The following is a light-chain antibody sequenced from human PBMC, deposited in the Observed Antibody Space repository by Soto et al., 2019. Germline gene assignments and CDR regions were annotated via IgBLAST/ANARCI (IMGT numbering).Light chain of an antibody. Sequence: EIVMTQSPATLSVSPGERATLSCRASQSVTSNLAWYQQKSGQTPKLLIYGASTRATDIPARFSGSGSGPEFTLTIRSLQSEAFAVYYCQQYDNWPLTFGGGTKVEI. CDR3: QQYDNWPLT. V-gene: IGKV3-15*01. J-gene: IGKJ4*01. CDR2: GAS. CDR1: QSVTSN.